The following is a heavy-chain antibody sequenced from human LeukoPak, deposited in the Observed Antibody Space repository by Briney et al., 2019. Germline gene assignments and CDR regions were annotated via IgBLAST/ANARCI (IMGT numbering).Heavy chain of an antibody. D-gene: IGHD6-19*01. J-gene: IGHJ4*02. CDR2: ITGGSTTI. CDR3: ARDGDIAVATAPYYFDY. Sequence: GGSLRLSCAASGFTFSYYEMIWVRQAPGKGLEWVSYITGGSTTINYADSVKGRFTISRDNAKNSLYLQMNSLRAEDTAIYYCARDGDIAVATAPYYFDYWGQGILVTVSS. V-gene: IGHV3-48*03. CDR1: GFTFSYYE.